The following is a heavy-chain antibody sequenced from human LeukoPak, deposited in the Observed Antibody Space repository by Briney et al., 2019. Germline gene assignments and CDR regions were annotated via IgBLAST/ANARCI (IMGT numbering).Heavy chain of an antibody. J-gene: IGHJ3*02. D-gene: IGHD2-2*01. V-gene: IGHV1-2*02. CDR3: ARGCSSTSCHFNAFDI. Sequence: ASVKVSCKASGYTFTGYYMHWVRPAPGQGLEWMGWINPNSGGTNYAQKFQGRVTMTRDTSISTAYMELSRLRSDDTAVYYCARGCSSTSCHFNAFDIWGQGTMVTVSS. CDR1: GYTFTGYY. CDR2: INPNSGGT.